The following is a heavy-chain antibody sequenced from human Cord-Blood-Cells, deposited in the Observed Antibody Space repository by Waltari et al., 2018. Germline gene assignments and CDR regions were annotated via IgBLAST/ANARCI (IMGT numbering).Heavy chain of an antibody. D-gene: IGHD3-10*01. CDR3: ARISHMVRGVDY. CDR1: GYSFTSYW. Sequence: EVQPVQSGAEVKKPGESLKIYCKGSGYSFTSYWIGWVRQMPGKGLEWMGSIYPGDSDNRYRPAFQGQVTISADKSISTAYLQWSSLKASDTAMYYCARISHMVRGVDYWGQGTLVTVSS. CDR2: IYPGDSDN. J-gene: IGHJ4*02. V-gene: IGHV5-51*01.